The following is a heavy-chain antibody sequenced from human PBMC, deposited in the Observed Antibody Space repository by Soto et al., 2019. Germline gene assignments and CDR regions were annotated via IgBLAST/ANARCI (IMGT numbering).Heavy chain of an antibody. CDR3: ASHDPGARFEP. D-gene: IGHD1-1*01. V-gene: IGHV1-2*02. CDR1: RYIFTAYF. Sequence: QVQLVQSGAEVKKPGASVKVSCKAPRYIFTAYFMHWVRQAPGQGLERKGWINPNIGATHYGLSFQGRVTMTRDTSNSTAYMELSSLRSDDTAVYYCASHDPGARFEPWGQGTLVSVSS. J-gene: IGHJ5*02. CDR2: INPNIGAT.